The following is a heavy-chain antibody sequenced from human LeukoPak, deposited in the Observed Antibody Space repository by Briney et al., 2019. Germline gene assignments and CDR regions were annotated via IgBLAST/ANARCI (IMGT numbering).Heavy chain of an antibody. CDR3: ARISSSFTLYYYYYYMDV. D-gene: IGHD6-13*01. V-gene: IGHV4-59*01. J-gene: IGHJ6*03. CDR2: IYYSGST. Sequence: SETLSLTCTVSGGSISSYYWSWIRQPPGKGLEWIGYIYYSGSTNYNPSLKSRVTISVDTSKNQFSLKLSSVTAADTAVYYCARISSSFTLYYYYYYMDVWGKGTTVTISS. CDR1: GGSISSYY.